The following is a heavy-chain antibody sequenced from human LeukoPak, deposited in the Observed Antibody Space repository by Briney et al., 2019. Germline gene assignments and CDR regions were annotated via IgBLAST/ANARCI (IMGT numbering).Heavy chain of an antibody. CDR3: KGVISNAAFDI. CDR2: ISYDGSNK. V-gene: IGHV3-30-3*01. CDR1: GFTFSSYA. J-gene: IGHJ3*02. D-gene: IGHD3-16*02. Sequence: PGGSLRLSCAASGFTFSSYAMHWVRQAPGKGLEWVAVISYDGSNKYYADSVKGRFTISRDNSKNTLYLQMNSLRAEDTAVYYCKGVISNAAFDIWGQGTMVTASS.